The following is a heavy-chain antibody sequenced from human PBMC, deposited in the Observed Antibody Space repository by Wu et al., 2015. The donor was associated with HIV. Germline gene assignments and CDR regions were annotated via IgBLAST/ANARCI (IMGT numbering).Heavy chain of an antibody. Sequence: QVQLVQSGAEVKKPGASVKVSCKASGYTFTSYGISWVRQAPGQGLEWMGWINAYNGNTNYAQKLQGGVTMTTDTSTSTAYMELRSLRSDDTAVYYRARAAYYYDSSQRYWYFDLWGRGTLVTVSS. V-gene: IGHV1-18*01. CDR1: GYTFTSYG. J-gene: IGHJ2*01. CDR3: ARAAYYYDSSQRYWYFDL. CDR2: INAYNGNT. D-gene: IGHD3-22*01.